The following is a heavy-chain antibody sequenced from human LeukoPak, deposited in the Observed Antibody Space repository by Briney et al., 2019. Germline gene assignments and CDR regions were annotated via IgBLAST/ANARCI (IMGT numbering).Heavy chain of an antibody. V-gene: IGHV1-24*01. Sequence: ASVKVSCKVSGYTLTELSMHWVRQAPGKGLEWMGGFDPEDGETIYAQKFQGRVTTTEDASTDTAYMELSSLRSEDTAGYYCATSQGSYSTDFDYWGQGTLVTVSS. J-gene: IGHJ4*02. CDR1: GYTLTELS. CDR3: ATSQGSYSTDFDY. CDR2: FDPEDGET. D-gene: IGHD1-26*01.